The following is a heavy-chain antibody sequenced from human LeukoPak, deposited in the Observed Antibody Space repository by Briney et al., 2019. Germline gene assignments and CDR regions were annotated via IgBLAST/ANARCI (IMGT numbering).Heavy chain of an antibody. CDR2: INPDGSEK. D-gene: IGHD2-15*01. V-gene: IGHV3-7*03. Sequence: GSLRLSCAASGFIFSSYYMTWVRQVPGKGLEWVANINPDGSEKNYVDSVKGRFTISRDNARNSLYLQVNSLRAEDTALYYCARAGARSSDRWWYDYWGQGTLVTVSS. CDR1: GFIFSSYY. J-gene: IGHJ4*02. CDR3: ARAGARSSDRWWYDY.